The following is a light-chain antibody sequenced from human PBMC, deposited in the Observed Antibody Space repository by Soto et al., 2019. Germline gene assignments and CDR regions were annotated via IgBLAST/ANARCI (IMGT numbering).Light chain of an antibody. CDR1: QGISGF. V-gene: IGKV1-9*01. Sequence: IQLTQSPSSLSASIGDRVPITCRASQGISGFLAWYQKKPGKAPKLLIYAASTLQSGIPSRFSGSGSGTDFTLTISSLQPEDFATYYCQQLNIDSYPITFGQGTRLEIK. CDR2: AAS. J-gene: IGKJ5*01. CDR3: QQLNIDSYPIT.